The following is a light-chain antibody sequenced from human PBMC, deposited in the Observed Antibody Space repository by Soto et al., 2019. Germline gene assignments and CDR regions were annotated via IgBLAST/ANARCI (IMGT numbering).Light chain of an antibody. J-gene: IGLJ2*01. CDR1: SSNIGHNY. CDR3: GTWDSSLSVGL. Sequence: QSVLTQPPSVSAAPGQKVTISCSGSSSNIGHNYVCWYQHLPGTAPKLPIFDNDKRPSGIPDRFSGSKSGTSATLGITGLQAGDEADYYCGTWDSSLSVGLFGGGTKLTVL. V-gene: IGLV1-51*01. CDR2: DND.